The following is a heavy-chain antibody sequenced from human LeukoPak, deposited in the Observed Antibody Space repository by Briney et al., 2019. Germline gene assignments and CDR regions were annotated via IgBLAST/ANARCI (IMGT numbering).Heavy chain of an antibody. CDR1: GFTVSSNY. V-gene: IGHV3-53*01. CDR3: ARSTYYASGSYFDY. J-gene: IGHJ4*02. D-gene: IGHD3-10*01. Sequence: GGSLRLSCAASGFTVSSNYMSWVRQAPGKGLEWISVIYSGGSTYYADSVKGRFTISRDNSKNTLYLQMNSLRAEDTAVYYCARSTYYASGSYFDYWGQGTLVTVSS. CDR2: IYSGGST.